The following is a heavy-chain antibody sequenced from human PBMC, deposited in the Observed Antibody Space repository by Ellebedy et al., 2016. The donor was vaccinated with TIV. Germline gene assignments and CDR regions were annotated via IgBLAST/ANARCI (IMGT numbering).Heavy chain of an antibody. D-gene: IGHD3-3*01. CDR2: IYYGGNT. CDR3: VRELIVSGVRTHIDH. J-gene: IGHJ4*02. Sequence: MPSETLSLTCTVSGDSISSRDHYRAWIRQPPGKGPAWTGSIYYGGNTYYNPSLQSRITISVDTSKNQFSLTLNTVTAADTAVYYCVRELIVSGVRTHIDHWGQGTLVTVSS. V-gene: IGHV4-39*07. CDR1: GDSISSRDHY.